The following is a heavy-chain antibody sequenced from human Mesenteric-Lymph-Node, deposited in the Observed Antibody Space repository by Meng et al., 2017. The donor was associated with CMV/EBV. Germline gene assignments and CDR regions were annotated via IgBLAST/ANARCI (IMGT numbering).Heavy chain of an antibody. CDR3: IRDGHHWNFDY. V-gene: IGHV3-74*01. Sequence: SPKISCAASGFSFSYYWMHWVLQTPEPGLVWVSRINGDGDYANYADSVEGRLTISRDNAKNTLYLQMNRLRAEDTAVYYCIRDGHHWNFDYWGQGTQVTVSS. CDR2: INGDGDYA. CDR1: GFSFSYYW. J-gene: IGHJ4*02. D-gene: IGHD1-1*01.